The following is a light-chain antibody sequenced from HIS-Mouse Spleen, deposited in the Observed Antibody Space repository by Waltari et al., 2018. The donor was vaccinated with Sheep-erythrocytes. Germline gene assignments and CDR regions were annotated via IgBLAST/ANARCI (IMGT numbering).Light chain of an antibody. Sequence: DIVMTQSPDSLAVSLGERATINCKSSQSVLYSSNNQNYLACYQQKPGQPPKLLIYWASTRESGVPDRFSGSGSGTDFTLTISSLQAEDVAVYYCQQYYSTLTFGGGTKVEIK. CDR2: WAS. CDR1: QSVLYSSNNQNY. J-gene: IGKJ4*01. CDR3: QQYYSTLT. V-gene: IGKV4-1*01.